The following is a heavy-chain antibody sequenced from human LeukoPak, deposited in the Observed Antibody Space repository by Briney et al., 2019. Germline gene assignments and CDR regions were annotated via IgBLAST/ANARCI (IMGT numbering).Heavy chain of an antibody. D-gene: IGHD6-19*01. CDR2: INHSGST. CDR3: ARGIAVAGSTTPSLSTLHRSDLSFDY. J-gene: IGHJ4*02. V-gene: IGHV4-34*01. CDR1: GGSFSGYY. Sequence: SVTLSLTCAVYGGSFSGYYWSWIRQPPGKGLEWIGEINHSGSTNYNPSLKSRVTISVDTSKNQFSLKLSSVTAADTAVYYCARGIAVAGSTTPSLSTLHRSDLSFDYWGQGTLVTVSS.